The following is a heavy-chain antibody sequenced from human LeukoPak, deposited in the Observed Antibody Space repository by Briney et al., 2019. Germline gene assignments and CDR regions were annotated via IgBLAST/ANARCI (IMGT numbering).Heavy chain of an antibody. CDR2: INSDGSST. Sequence: GGSLRLSCAASGFTFSSYWMHWVRQAPGKGLVWVSRINSDGSSTSYADSVKGRFTISRDNAKNTLYLQMNNLRAEDTAIYYCASLWLRWNGWFGPWGQGTLVTVSS. J-gene: IGHJ5*02. D-gene: IGHD4-23*01. V-gene: IGHV3-74*01. CDR1: GFTFSSYW. CDR3: ASLWLRWNGWFGP.